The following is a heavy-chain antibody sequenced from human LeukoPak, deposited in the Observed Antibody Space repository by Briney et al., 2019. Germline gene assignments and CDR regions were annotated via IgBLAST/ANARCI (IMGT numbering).Heavy chain of an antibody. CDR3: ARDCSSTSCYGGGAFDI. J-gene: IGHJ3*02. CDR2: IYHSGST. D-gene: IGHD2-2*01. Sequence: SETLSLTCSVSGGSISSGGYHWSWIRQPPGKGLEWIGFIYHSGSTHYNPSLKSRVTLSVDTSKNQFSLKLSSVTAADTAVYYCARDCSSTSCYGGGAFDIWGQGTMVTVSS. CDR1: GGSISSGGYH. V-gene: IGHV4-30-2*01.